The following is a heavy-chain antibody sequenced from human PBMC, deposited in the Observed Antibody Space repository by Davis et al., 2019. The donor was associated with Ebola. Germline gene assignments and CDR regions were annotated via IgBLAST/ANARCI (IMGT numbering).Heavy chain of an antibody. D-gene: IGHD3-3*01. V-gene: IGHV3-21*01. Sequence: PGGSLRLSCAASGFTFSSYSMNWVRQAPGKGLEWVSSISSSSSYIYYADSVKGRFTISRDNAKNSLYLQMNSLRAEDTAVYYCAKEGDYDFWSGYYLVRGMDVWGQGTTVTVSS. CDR2: ISSSSSYI. J-gene: IGHJ6*02. CDR3: AKEGDYDFWSGYYLVRGMDV. CDR1: GFTFSSYS.